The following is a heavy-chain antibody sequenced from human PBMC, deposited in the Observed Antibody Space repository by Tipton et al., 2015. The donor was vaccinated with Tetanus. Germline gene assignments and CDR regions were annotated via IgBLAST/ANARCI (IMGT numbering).Heavy chain of an antibody. V-gene: IGHV3-30*18. Sequence: SLRLSCTASGFIFRNFLMYWVRQAPGKGLEWVADVSYDGDTKNYADSVKGRYSISRDNSKNTVYLQMNSLRAVDTAGYFCANDFSGAAGTCCRRFFDRGGRGSLVAVPS. CDR2: VSYDGDTK. J-gene: IGHJ2*01. CDR3: ANDFSGAAGTCCRRFFDR. CDR1: GFIFRNFL. D-gene: IGHD3/OR15-3a*01.